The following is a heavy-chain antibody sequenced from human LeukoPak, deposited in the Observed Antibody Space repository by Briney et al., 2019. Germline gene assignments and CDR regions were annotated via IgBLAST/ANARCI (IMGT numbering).Heavy chain of an antibody. CDR2: IYYSGST. Sequence: PSETLSLTCAVSGGSISSGGYSWSWIRQPPGKGLEWIGYIYYSGSTNYNPSLKSRVTISVDTSKNQFSLKLSSVTAADTAVYYCARDQETGTTGAFDIWGQGTMVTVSS. V-gene: IGHV4-61*08. J-gene: IGHJ3*02. CDR3: ARDQETGTTGAFDI. CDR1: GGSISSGGYS. D-gene: IGHD1-7*01.